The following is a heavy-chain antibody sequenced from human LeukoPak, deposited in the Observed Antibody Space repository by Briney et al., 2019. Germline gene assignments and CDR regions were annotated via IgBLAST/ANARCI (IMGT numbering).Heavy chain of an antibody. Sequence: SETLSLTCAVYGGSFSGYYWSWIRQPPGKGLEWIGEINHSGSTNYNLSLKSRVTISVDTSKNQFSLKLSSVTAADTAVYYCARLYDSSGYRYYYYGMDVWGQGTTVTVSS. CDR3: ARLYDSSGYRYYYYGMDV. D-gene: IGHD3-22*01. V-gene: IGHV4-34*01. CDR1: GGSFSGYY. J-gene: IGHJ6*02. CDR2: INHSGST.